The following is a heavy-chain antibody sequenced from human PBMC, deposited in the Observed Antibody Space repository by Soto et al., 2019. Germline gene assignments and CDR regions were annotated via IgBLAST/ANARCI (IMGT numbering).Heavy chain of an antibody. CDR1: GYTFTSYG. J-gene: IGHJ6*03. CDR2: ISAYNGNT. Sequence: ASVKVSCKASGYTFTSYGISWVRQAPGQGPEWMGWISAYNGNTKYAQKLQGRVTITRDTSASTAYMELSSLRSEDTAVYYCARDLSVVVPAAIYYYYMDVWGKGTTVNVS. V-gene: IGHV1-18*01. CDR3: ARDLSVVVPAAIYYYYMDV. D-gene: IGHD2-2*02.